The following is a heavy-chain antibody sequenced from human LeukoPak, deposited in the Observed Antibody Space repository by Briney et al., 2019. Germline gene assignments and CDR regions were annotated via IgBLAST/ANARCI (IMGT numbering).Heavy chain of an antibody. CDR2: IRSKANNYAT. CDR3: TMLGDY. D-gene: IGHD3-16*01. CDR1: GFTFSGSG. J-gene: IGHJ4*02. Sequence: GGSLKLSCAATGFTFSGSGMHWVRQASGKGLEWVGRIRSKANNYATAYAASVKGSFTISGDDSKNTAYLQMNSLKTEDTAVYYCTMLGDYWGQGTLVTVSS. V-gene: IGHV3-73*01.